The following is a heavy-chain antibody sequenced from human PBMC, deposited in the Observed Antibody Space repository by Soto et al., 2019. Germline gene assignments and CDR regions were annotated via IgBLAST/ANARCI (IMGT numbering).Heavy chain of an antibody. D-gene: IGHD3-22*01. CDR2: ISGSGGST. Sequence: PGGSLSLSCAASGFTFSSYAMSWVRQAPGKGLEWVSAISGSGGSTYYADSVKGRFTISRDNSKNTLYLQMNSLRAEDTAVYYCAERGYYYDSSGYVDDYWGQGTLVTVSS. V-gene: IGHV3-23*01. J-gene: IGHJ4*02. CDR3: AERGYYYDSSGYVDDY. CDR1: GFTFSSYA.